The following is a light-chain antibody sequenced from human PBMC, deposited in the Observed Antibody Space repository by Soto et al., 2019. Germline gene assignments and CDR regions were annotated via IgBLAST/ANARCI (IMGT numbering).Light chain of an antibody. V-gene: IGLV2-11*01. J-gene: IGLJ1*01. CDR3: CSYAGSYSDV. Sequence: QSALTQPRSVSGSPGQSVTISCTGTSSDIGGYNYVSWYQQHPGKAPKLMIYDVTKRPSGVPDRFSGSTSGNTASLTISGLLAEDEADYYCCSYAGSYSDVFGTGTKLTVL. CDR2: DVT. CDR1: SSDIGGYNY.